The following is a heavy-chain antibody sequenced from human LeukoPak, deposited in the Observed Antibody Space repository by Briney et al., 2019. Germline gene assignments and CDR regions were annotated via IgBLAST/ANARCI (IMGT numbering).Heavy chain of an antibody. CDR1: GGTFSSYA. CDR2: INPNSGGT. CDR3: AREEQQLDFDY. D-gene: IGHD6-13*01. V-gene: IGHV1-2*02. J-gene: IGHJ4*02. Sequence: ASVKVSCKASGGTFSSYAISWVRQAPGQGLEWMGWINPNSGGTNYAQKFQGRVTMTRDTSISTAYMELSRLRSDDTAVYYCAREEQQLDFDYWGQGTLVTVSS.